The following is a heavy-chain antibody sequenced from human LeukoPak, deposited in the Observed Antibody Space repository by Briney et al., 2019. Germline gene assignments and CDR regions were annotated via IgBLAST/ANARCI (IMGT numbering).Heavy chain of an antibody. Sequence: GASVKVSCKASGYTFTSYGISWARQAPGQGLEWMGWISAYNGNTNYAQKLQGRVTMTTDTSTSTAYMELRSLRPDDTAVYYCARLPAYCSSTSCYLIDPWGQGTLVTVSS. V-gene: IGHV1-18*01. CDR3: ARLPAYCSSTSCYLIDP. J-gene: IGHJ5*02. CDR1: GYTFTSYG. CDR2: ISAYNGNT. D-gene: IGHD2-2*01.